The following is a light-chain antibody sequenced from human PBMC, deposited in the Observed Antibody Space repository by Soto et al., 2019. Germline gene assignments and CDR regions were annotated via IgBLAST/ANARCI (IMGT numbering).Light chain of an antibody. CDR1: QTINKN. CDR2: SAS. Sequence: DIQMTQSPSSLSASVGDRVTITCRASQTINKNLNWYQQKPGQAHNLLIYSASDFQSGVPSRFSGRRSGTEFTLTISGLQPEDFATYYCQQSLSTPYTFGKRTQLEI. V-gene: IGKV1-39*01. CDR3: QQSLSTPYT. J-gene: IGKJ2*01.